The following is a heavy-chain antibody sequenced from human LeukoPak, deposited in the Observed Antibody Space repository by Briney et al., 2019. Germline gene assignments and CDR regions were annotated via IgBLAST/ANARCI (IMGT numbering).Heavy chain of an antibody. J-gene: IGHJ4*02. Sequence: SSETLSLTCAVYAGSLSGYYWGWVRQPPGKGLEWSGEINHSGSTNYNPSPKSRVTISVDTSKNQISLKLSSVTAGDTAVYYCARAHYYDSSGYYPFDYWGQGTLVTVSS. CDR3: ARAHYYDSSGYYPFDY. CDR2: INHSGST. CDR1: AGSLSGYY. V-gene: IGHV4-34*01. D-gene: IGHD3-22*01.